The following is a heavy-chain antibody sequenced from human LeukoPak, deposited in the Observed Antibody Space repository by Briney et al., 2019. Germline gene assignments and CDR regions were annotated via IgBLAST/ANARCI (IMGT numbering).Heavy chain of an antibody. J-gene: IGHJ5*02. CDR1: GAPISTAGYY. Sequence: SETLSLTCTVSGAPISTAGYYWTWIRQTPGEGLEWIGYIYYTGSVDYNPSLKSRLSISLDTSKNQFSLKLNSVTAADTAVYYCARNSSTIVSRIRTAIGFDPWGQGTRVTVSS. CDR3: ARNSSTIVSRIRTAIGFDP. D-gene: IGHD5/OR15-5a*01. V-gene: IGHV4-30-4*01. CDR2: IYYTGSV.